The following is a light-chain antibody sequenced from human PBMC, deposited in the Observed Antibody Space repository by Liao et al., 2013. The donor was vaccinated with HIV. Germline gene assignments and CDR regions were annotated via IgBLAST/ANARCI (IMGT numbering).Light chain of an antibody. J-gene: IGLJ1*01. CDR3: QSADSRGTYV. Sequence: SYELTQPPSVSVSPGQTARIACSGDALPNQYAYWYQQKPGQAPVLVISKDSDRPSGIPERFSGSSSGTTVTLTISGVKAEDEADYYCQSADSRGTYVFGTGTKVTVL. V-gene: IGLV3-25*03. CDR1: ALPNQY. CDR2: KDS.